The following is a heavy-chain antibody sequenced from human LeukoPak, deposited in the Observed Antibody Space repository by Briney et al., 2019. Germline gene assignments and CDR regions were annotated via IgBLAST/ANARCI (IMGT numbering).Heavy chain of an antibody. CDR2: IYYSGST. J-gene: IGHJ5*02. CDR1: GGSISSSSYY. D-gene: IGHD6-19*01. V-gene: IGHV4-39*01. CDR3: ARHVAVAPLFSLCWFDP. Sequence: SETLSLTCTVSGGSISSSSYYWGWIRQPPGKGLEWIGSIYYSGSTYYNPSLKSRVTISVDTSKNQFSLKLSSVTAADTAVYYCARHVAVAPLFSLCWFDPWGQGTLVTVSS.